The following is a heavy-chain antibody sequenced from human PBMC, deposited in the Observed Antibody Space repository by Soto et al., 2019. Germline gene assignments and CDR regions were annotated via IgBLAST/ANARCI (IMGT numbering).Heavy chain of an antibody. J-gene: IGHJ3*02. V-gene: IGHV3-30*04. CDR1: GSTFSSYD. Sequence: QLQLVESGGGVVQPGRSLRLSCAASGSTFSSYDIHWVRQAPGKVPEWMAQISPDGRKEYWADSVKGRFTMSRDNAKNMVYLQMNSLRAEDTAVYYCARGPSHGAFDIWGQGTMVTVSS. CDR2: ISPDGRKE. CDR3: ARGPSHGAFDI.